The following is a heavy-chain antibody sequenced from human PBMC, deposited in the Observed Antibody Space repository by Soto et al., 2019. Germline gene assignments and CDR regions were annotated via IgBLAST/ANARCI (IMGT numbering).Heavy chain of an antibody. CDR3: ARDSYYTPGNYFPYYTYAMDV. V-gene: IGHV5-10-1*01. D-gene: IGHD3-10*01. CDR2: VDPTDSYS. J-gene: IGHJ6*02. CDR1: GYSFTNYW. Sequence: PGESLKISCKGSGYSFTNYWITWVRQMPGKGLEWLGRVDPTDSYSNYSPSFQGHVTISADKSISTAYLQWSSLKASDTAMYYCARDSYYTPGNYFPYYTYAMDVWGQGTTVTFSS.